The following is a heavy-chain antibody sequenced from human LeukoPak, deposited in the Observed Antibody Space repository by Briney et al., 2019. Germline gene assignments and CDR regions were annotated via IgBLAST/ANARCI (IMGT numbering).Heavy chain of an antibody. CDR3: ARESCSSTSCRFDY. V-gene: IGHV4-4*07. CDR2: IYTSGST. D-gene: IGHD2-2*01. CDR1: GGSISSYY. J-gene: IGHJ4*02. Sequence: ASETLSLTCTVSGGSISSYYWSWIRQPAGKGLEWIGRIYTSGSTNYNPSLKSRVTMSVDTSKNQFSLKLSSVTAADTAVYYCARESCSSTSCRFDYWGQGTLVTVSS.